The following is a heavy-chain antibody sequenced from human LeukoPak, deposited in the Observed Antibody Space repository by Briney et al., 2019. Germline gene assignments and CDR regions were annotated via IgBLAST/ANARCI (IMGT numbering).Heavy chain of an antibody. D-gene: IGHD6-13*01. CDR3: ASFLYSSSTTSYFDY. CDR2: ISYSGT. CDR1: GGSISISNYY. J-gene: IGHJ4*02. V-gene: IGHV4-39*01. Sequence: SETLSLTCTVSGGSISISNYYWGWIRQPPGRGLEWIGSISYSGTYYNPSLKSRLTISVDTSKNHFSLNLRSVTAADTAVYYCASFLYSSSTTSYFDYWGQGTLVTVSS.